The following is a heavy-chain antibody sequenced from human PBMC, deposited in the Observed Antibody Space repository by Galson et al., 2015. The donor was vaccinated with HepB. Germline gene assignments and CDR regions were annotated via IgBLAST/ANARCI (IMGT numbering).Heavy chain of an antibody. CDR3: AKDLGSSSWYRRGLGFDY. Sequence: SLRHSCAASGFTFSSYGMHWVRQAPGKGVEWVAFIRYDGSNKYYADSVKGRFTISRDNSKNTLYLQMNSLRAEDTAVYYCAKDLGSSSWYRRGLGFDYWGQGTLVTVSS. CDR2: IRYDGSNK. J-gene: IGHJ4*02. CDR1: GFTFSSYG. D-gene: IGHD6-13*01. V-gene: IGHV3-30*02.